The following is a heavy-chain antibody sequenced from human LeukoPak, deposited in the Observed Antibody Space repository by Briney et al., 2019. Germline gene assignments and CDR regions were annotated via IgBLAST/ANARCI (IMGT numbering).Heavy chain of an antibody. CDR1: GGSISSHY. CDR3: ARARSRDGYNYHYYYYMDV. J-gene: IGHJ6*03. D-gene: IGHD5-24*01. Sequence: SETLSLTCTVSGGSISSHYWSWIRQPPGKGLEWIGYIYYSGSTNYNPSLKSRVTISVDTSKNQFSLKLSSVTAADTAVYYCARARSRDGYNYHYYYYMDVWGKGTTVTVSS. V-gene: IGHV4-59*11. CDR2: IYYSGST.